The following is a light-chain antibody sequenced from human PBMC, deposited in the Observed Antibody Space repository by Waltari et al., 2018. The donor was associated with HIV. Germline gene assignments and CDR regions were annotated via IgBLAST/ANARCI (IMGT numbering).Light chain of an antibody. Sequence: QAVLTQPPSVSAAPGQKVTISCSGSSSNIGNHYVSWYQQFPGKAPKVRIYDNNKRPPGVPDRFSGSRSGTSATLGVAGLQTGDEADYYCGTWDTSLSAGVFGGGTKLTVL. CDR3: GTWDTSLSAGV. CDR1: SSNIGNHY. CDR2: DNN. V-gene: IGLV1-51*01. J-gene: IGLJ3*02.